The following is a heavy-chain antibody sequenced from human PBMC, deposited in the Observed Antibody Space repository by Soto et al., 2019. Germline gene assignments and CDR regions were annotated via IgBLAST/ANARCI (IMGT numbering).Heavy chain of an antibody. CDR3: ASDFGGSCYGSEEYFQH. V-gene: IGHV1-46*03. J-gene: IGHJ1*01. Sequence: QVPLVQSGAEVKKPGASVKVSCKASGYTFTSYYMHWVRQAPGQGLEWMGIINPSGGSTSYAQKFQGRVTMTRDTSTRTGYMELSSLRSEDTAVYYCASDFGGSCYGSEEYFQHWGQGTLVTVAS. D-gene: IGHD2-15*01. CDR2: INPSGGST. CDR1: GYTFTSYY.